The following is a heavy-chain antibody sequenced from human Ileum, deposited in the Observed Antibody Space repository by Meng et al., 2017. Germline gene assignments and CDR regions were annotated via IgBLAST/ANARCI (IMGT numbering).Heavy chain of an antibody. CDR1: GFTFSTYS. J-gene: IGHJ4*02. CDR3: ARVFQPRYCSGGSCYSRALGFDY. D-gene: IGHD2-15*01. V-gene: IGHV3-21*01. CDR2: ISSSSSYI. Sequence: GESLRLSCAASGFTFSTYSMNWVRQAPGKGLEWVSSISSSSSYIYYADSVKGRFTISRDNAKNSLYLQMNSLRAEDTAVYYCARVFQPRYCSGGSCYSRALGFDYWGQGTLVTVSS.